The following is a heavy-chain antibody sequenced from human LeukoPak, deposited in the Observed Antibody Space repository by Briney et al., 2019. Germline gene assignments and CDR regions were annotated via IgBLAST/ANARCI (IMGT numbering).Heavy chain of an antibody. Sequence: GESLKISCKASGYTFTTYWIGWVRQISGKGLEWMGIINPSISETRYTPSFQGQVTISADKSISTAYLQWSSLRASDTAMYYCARLDSGGYYFVPYWGQGTLVTVSS. D-gene: IGHD3-22*01. J-gene: IGHJ4*02. CDR3: ARLDSGGYYFVPY. CDR2: INPSISET. V-gene: IGHV5-51*01. CDR1: GYTFTTYW.